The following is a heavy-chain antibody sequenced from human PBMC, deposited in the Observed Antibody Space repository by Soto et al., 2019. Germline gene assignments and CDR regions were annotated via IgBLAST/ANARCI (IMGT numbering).Heavy chain of an antibody. J-gene: IGHJ5*02. V-gene: IGHV4-31*03. D-gene: IGHD2-2*01. Sequence: SETLSLTCTVSGGSISSGGYYWSWIRQHPGKGLEWIGYLYYSGSTYYNPSLKSRVTISVDTSKNQFSLKLSSVTAADTAVYCCATDAPAAGGGIGPWGRGTLVTVSS. CDR2: LYYSGST. CDR1: GGSISSGGYY. CDR3: ATDAPAAGGGIGP.